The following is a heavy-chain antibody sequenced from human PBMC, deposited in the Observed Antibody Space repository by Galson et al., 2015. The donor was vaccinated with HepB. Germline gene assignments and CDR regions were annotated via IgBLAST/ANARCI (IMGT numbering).Heavy chain of an antibody. Sequence: SLRLSCAASGFTFSSYGMHWVRQAPGKGLEWVAVISYDGSNKYYADSVKGRFTISRDNSKNTLYLQMNSLRAEDTAVYYCAKDRTVTDVFLGYWGQGTLVTVSS. CDR2: ISYDGSNK. CDR3: AKDRTVTDVFLGY. V-gene: IGHV3-30*18. J-gene: IGHJ4*02. CDR1: GFTFSSYG. D-gene: IGHD2/OR15-2a*01.